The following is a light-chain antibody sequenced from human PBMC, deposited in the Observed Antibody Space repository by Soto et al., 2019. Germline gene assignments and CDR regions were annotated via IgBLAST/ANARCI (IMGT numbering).Light chain of an antibody. CDR2: GAS. J-gene: IGKJ1*01. V-gene: IGKV1-8*01. Sequence: AIRMTQSPSSFSASIGDRVTITCRASQDISSSLGWYQQIPGRAPKLLISGASNLQSGVPSRFSGSGSGTDFTLTISSLQSEDFATYYCQHYYSSPPTCGQGTKVEIK. CDR1: QDISSS. CDR3: QHYYSSPPT.